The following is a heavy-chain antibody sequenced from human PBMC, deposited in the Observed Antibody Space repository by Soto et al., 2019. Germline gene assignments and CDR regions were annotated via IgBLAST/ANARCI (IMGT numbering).Heavy chain of an antibody. CDR1: GGSFSGYD. J-gene: IGHJ4*02. V-gene: IGHV4-34*01. D-gene: IGHD2-8*02. CDR2: INHSGSS. CDR3: ARDKITGLFDY. Sequence: QVQLQQWGAGLLKPSETLSLTCAVYGGSFSGYDWTWIRQPPGTGLEWIGAINHSGSSNYNPSLKSRVTISVDTSKNQFSLKLTSVTAADTAVYYCARDKITGLFDYWGQGTLVTVSS.